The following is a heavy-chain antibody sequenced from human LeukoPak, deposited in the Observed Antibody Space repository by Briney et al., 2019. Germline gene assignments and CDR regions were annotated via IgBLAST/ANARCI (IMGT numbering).Heavy chain of an antibody. CDR3: AREGSYTNWFNP. CDR1: GYTFTGYY. CDR2: INPNSGGT. D-gene: IGHD4-11*01. J-gene: IGHJ5*02. Sequence: ASVKVSCKSSGYTFTGYYMHWVRQAPGQGLEWMGWINPNSGGTNYAQKFQGRVTMTRDTSISTAYMELSRLRSDDTAVYYCAREGSYTNWFNPWGQGTLVTVSS. V-gene: IGHV1-2*02.